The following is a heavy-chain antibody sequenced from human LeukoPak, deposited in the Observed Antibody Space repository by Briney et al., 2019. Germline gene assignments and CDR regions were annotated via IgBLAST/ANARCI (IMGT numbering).Heavy chain of an antibody. CDR1: GFTFSNYG. CDR3: ARHGVATQKTPYYYYYYYMDV. CDR2: ISGSGVTT. V-gene: IGHV3-23*01. J-gene: IGHJ6*03. D-gene: IGHD5-12*01. Sequence: GGSLRLSCAASGFTFSNYGMSWVRQAPGKGLEWVSAISGSGVTTYYADSVKGRFTISRDNSKHTLYLQMNSLRAEDTAVYYCARHGVATQKTPYYYYYYYMDVWGKGTTVTISS.